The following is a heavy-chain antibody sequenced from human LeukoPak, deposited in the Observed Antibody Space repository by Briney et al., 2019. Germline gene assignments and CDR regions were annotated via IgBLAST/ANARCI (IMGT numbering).Heavy chain of an antibody. Sequence: GASVKVSCKASGYTFTHYAVHWVRQAPGQRLGWMGWTNVGNDYTESSQKFQGRLTITSDTTATTVYMELSSLRSEDTAVYYCARDDFSTYPGLNYFDYWGQGSLVTVSS. CDR2: TNVGNDYT. J-gene: IGHJ4*02. V-gene: IGHV1-3*01. D-gene: IGHD4-11*01. CDR1: GYTFTHYA. CDR3: ARDDFSTYPGLNYFDY.